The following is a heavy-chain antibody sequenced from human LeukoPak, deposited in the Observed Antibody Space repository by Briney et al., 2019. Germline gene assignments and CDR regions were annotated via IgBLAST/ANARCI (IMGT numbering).Heavy chain of an antibody. CDR3: ARGSIYDILTGGTNYYYYYMDV. D-gene: IGHD3-9*01. CDR1: GDSISSSNCY. CDR2: IYFSGGT. Sequence: SETLSLTCTVSGDSISSSNCYWGWIRQPPGKGLEWIGSIYFSGGTYYNASLKSRVTISVDTSKNQFSLKLSSVTAADTAVYYCARGSIYDILTGGTNYYYYYMDVWGKGTTVTISS. J-gene: IGHJ6*03. V-gene: IGHV4-39*01.